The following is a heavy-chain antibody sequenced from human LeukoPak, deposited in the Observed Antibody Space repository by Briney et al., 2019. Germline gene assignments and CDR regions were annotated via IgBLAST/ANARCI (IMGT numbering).Heavy chain of an antibody. CDR2: INTYNDKT. Sequence: ASVKVSCNASGYTFTSYGISWVRQAPGQGLEWMGWINTYNDKTNYAQKLQGRVTMTTDTSTSTAYMELRSLRSGDTAVYYCARVRGSYSYWGQGTRVTVSS. CDR1: GYTFTSYG. V-gene: IGHV1-18*01. J-gene: IGHJ4*02. CDR3: ARVRGSYSY. D-gene: IGHD1-26*01.